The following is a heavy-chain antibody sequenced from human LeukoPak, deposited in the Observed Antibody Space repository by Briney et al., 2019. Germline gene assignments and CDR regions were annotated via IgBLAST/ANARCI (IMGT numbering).Heavy chain of an antibody. CDR2: TVSRGTT. D-gene: IGHD6-19*01. Sequence: GGSLRLSCVASGVTFTSDVMNWVRQAPGKGLEWVSSTVSRGTTQYADSVKGRFTVSRDTSKNTLYLQMNSLRADDTAVYYCAKCSTSAYTTGWCNWIDPWGQGTLVTVSS. J-gene: IGHJ5*02. CDR3: AKCSTSAYTTGWCNWIDP. V-gene: IGHV3-23*01. CDR1: GVTFTSDV.